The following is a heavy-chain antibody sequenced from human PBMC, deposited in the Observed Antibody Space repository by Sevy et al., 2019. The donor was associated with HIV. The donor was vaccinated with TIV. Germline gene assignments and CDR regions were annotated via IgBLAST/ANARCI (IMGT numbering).Heavy chain of an antibody. D-gene: IGHD6-6*01. J-gene: IGHJ2*01. Sequence: SETLSLTCTVSGASISNYYWSWIRQPPGKGLEWIAYLYYGGRTNYNPSLKSRVTISVDKSKNQFSLKLISVTAADTAVHYCARHSIAARSWYFDLWGRGTLVTVSS. CDR3: ARHSIAARSWYFDL. CDR2: LYYGGRT. CDR1: GASISNYY. V-gene: IGHV4-59*01.